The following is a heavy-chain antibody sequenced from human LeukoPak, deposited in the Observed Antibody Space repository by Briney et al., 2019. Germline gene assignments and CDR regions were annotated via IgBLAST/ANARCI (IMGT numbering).Heavy chain of an antibody. Sequence: GGSLRLSCAASGFMFSSYWMSWVRQAPGKRLEWVADIKEDGSEKSYVDSVKGRVNISRDNAKNSLYLQMNTRRAEDTAVYYCARDLVWFGEPKGYYNHMDVWGKGTTVTVSS. CDR3: ARDLVWFGEPKGYYNHMDV. V-gene: IGHV3-7*01. CDR2: IKEDGSEK. D-gene: IGHD3-10*01. CDR1: GFMFSSYW. J-gene: IGHJ6*03.